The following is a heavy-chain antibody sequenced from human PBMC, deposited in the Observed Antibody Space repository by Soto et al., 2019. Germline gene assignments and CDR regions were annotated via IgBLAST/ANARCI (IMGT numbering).Heavy chain of an antibody. V-gene: IGHV3-30*18. CDR2: ISYDGSNK. CDR3: AKDRLRIPVVLGGGFDP. Sequence: QPGGSLRLSCAASGFTFSSYGMHWVRQAPGKGLEWVAVISYDGSNKYYADSVKGRFTISRDNSKNTLYLQMNSLRAEGTAVYYCAKDRLRIPVVLGGGFDPWGQGTLVTVSS. J-gene: IGHJ5*02. CDR1: GFTFSSYG. D-gene: IGHD2-15*01.